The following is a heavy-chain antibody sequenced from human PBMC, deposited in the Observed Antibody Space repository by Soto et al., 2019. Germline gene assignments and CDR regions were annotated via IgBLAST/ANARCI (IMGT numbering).Heavy chain of an antibody. V-gene: IGHV4-31*03. Sequence: QVQLQESGPGLVKPSQTLSLTCTVSGGSISSGGYYWSWIRQHPGQGLEWIRYIYYSGSTYYNPSLKSRVTISVDTSKNQFSLKLSSVTAADTAVYYCARYDVVVVAATYYNWFDPRGQGTLVTVSS. CDR1: GGSISSGGYY. CDR2: IYYSGST. D-gene: IGHD2-15*01. J-gene: IGHJ5*02. CDR3: ARYDVVVVAATYYNWFDP.